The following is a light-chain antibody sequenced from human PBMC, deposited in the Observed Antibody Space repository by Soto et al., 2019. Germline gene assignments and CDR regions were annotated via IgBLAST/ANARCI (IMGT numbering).Light chain of an antibody. Sequence: QSVLTQPPSVSAAPGQKVTISCSGSSSNIGNNYVAWYQQLPGTAPKLLIYDNNKRPSGIPDRFSGSKPGTSATLGITGLQTGDEADYYCATWDNSLSGVVFGGGTKVTVL. CDR3: ATWDNSLSGVV. J-gene: IGLJ2*01. V-gene: IGLV1-51*01. CDR1: SSNIGNNY. CDR2: DNN.